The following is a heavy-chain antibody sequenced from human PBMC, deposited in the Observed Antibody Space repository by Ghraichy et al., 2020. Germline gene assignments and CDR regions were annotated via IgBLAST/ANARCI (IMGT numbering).Heavy chain of an antibody. CDR2: IYYSGST. CDR1: GGSISSYY. V-gene: IGHV4-59*01. CDR3: ARVKSSDYVAGDYYYGMDV. Sequence: SETLSLTCTVSGGSISSYYWSWIRQPPGKGLEWIGYIYYSGSTNYNPSLKRRVTISVDTSKNQFSLKLSSVTAADTAVYYCARVKSSDYVAGDYYYGMDVWGQGTTVTVSS. D-gene: IGHD4-17*01. J-gene: IGHJ6*02.